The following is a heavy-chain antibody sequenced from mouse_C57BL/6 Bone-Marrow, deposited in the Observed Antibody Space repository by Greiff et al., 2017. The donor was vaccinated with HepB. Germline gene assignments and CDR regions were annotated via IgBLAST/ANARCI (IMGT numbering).Heavy chain of an antibody. CDR2: ISNGGGST. CDR3: ARPYYGNYTWFAY. V-gene: IGHV5-12*01. J-gene: IGHJ3*01. CDR1: GFTFSDYY. Sequence: EVQLQESGGGLVQPGGSLKLSCAASGFTFSDYYMYWVRQTPEKRLEWVAYISNGGGSTYYPDTVKGRFTISRDNAKNTLYLQMSRLKSEDTAMYYCARPYYGNYTWFAYWGQGTLVTVSA. D-gene: IGHD2-10*01.